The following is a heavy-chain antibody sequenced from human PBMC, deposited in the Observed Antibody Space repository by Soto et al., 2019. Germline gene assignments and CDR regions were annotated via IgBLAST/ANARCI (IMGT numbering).Heavy chain of an antibody. CDR3: ARNSLDYGDYPYNWFDP. CDR1: GFTFSSYA. Sequence: QVQLVESGGGVVQPGRSLRLSCAASGFTFSSYAMHWVRQAPGKGLEWVAVISYDGSKRYYADSVKGRFTISRDNSKNTLYLQMSSLRAEDTAVYYCARNSLDYGDYPYNWFDPWGQGTLVTVSS. J-gene: IGHJ5*02. CDR2: ISYDGSKR. D-gene: IGHD4-17*01. V-gene: IGHV3-30-3*01.